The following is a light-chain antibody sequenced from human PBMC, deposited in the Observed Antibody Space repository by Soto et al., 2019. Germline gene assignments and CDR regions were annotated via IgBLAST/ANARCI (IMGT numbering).Light chain of an antibody. Sequence: DIQLTQSPSFLSASVGDRVTITCRASQAIDTYVAWYQQKPGKAPKLLIYAASLLQTGVPSRFSGSGSGTEFTLTISSLQPEDVASYYCQQLNTAPFIFGQGTRLEIK. J-gene: IGKJ5*01. V-gene: IGKV1-9*01. CDR1: QAIDTY. CDR3: QQLNTAPFI. CDR2: AAS.